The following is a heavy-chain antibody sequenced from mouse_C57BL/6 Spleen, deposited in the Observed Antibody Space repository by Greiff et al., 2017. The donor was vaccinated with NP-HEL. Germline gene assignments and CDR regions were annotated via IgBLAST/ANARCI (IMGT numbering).Heavy chain of an antibody. J-gene: IGHJ3*01. D-gene: IGHD2-4*01. CDR2: ISYDGSN. CDR3: ARDRGDYAAWFAY. V-gene: IGHV3-6*01. Sequence: EVKLQESGPGLVKPSQSLSLTCSVTGYSITSGYYWNWIRQFPGNKLEWMGYISYDGSNNYNPSLKNRISITRDTSKNQFFLKLNSVTTEDTATYYCARDRGDYAAWFAYWGQGTLVTVSA. CDR1: GYSITSGYY.